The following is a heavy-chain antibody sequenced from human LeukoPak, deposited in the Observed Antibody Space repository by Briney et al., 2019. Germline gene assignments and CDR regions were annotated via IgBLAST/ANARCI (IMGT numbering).Heavy chain of an antibody. CDR2: IYHSGST. CDR3: AREPAKKLYYYGSGRQYYFDY. V-gene: IGHV4-38-2*02. D-gene: IGHD3-10*01. Sequence: PSETLSLTCAVSGYSISSGYYWGWIRQPPGKGLEWIGSIYHSGSTNYNPSLKSRVTISVDASKNQFSLKLSSVTAADTAVYYCAREPAKKLYYYGSGRQYYFDYWGQGTLVTVSS. CDR1: GYSISSGYY. J-gene: IGHJ4*02.